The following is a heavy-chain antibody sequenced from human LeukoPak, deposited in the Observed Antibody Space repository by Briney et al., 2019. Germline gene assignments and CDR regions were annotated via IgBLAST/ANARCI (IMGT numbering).Heavy chain of an antibody. J-gene: IGHJ3*02. Sequence: SETLSLTCTVSGGSISNGAYYWSWIRQPAGKGLEWIGRIYTSGSTNYNPSLKSRVTISVDTSKNQFSLKLSSVTAADTAVYYCARERGVPAAIGGGAFDIWGQGTMVTVSS. D-gene: IGHD2-2*01. CDR1: GGSISNGAYY. CDR3: ARERGVPAAIGGGAFDI. CDR2: IYTSGST. V-gene: IGHV4-61*02.